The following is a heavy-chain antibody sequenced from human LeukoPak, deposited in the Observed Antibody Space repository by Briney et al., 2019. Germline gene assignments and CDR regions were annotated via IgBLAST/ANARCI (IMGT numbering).Heavy chain of an antibody. CDR1: GFTFSSYS. V-gene: IGHV3-53*01. Sequence: PGGSLRLSCAASGFTFSSYSMNWVRQAPGKGLEWVSVIYSGGSTYYADSVKGRFTISRDNSKNTLYLQMNSLRAEDTAVYYCARDRNYGMDVWGQGTTVTVSS. J-gene: IGHJ6*02. CDR3: ARDRNYGMDV. CDR2: IYSGGST.